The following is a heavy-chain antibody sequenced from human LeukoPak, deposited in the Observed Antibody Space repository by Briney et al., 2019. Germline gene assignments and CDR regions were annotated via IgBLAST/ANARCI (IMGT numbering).Heavy chain of an antibody. CDR3: AKDTGKYSSGWTDY. CDR1: GFTFSSYG. Sequence: GGSLRLSCAASGFTFSSYGMHWVRQAPGKGLEWVAFIRYDGSNKYYADSVKGRFTISRDNSKNTLYLQVNSLRAEDTAVYYCAKDTGKYSSGWTDYWGQGTLVTVSS. D-gene: IGHD6-19*01. CDR2: IRYDGSNK. J-gene: IGHJ4*02. V-gene: IGHV3-30*02.